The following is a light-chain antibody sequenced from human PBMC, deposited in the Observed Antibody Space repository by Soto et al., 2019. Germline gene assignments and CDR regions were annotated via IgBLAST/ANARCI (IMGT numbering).Light chain of an antibody. V-gene: IGKV3-20*01. Sequence: EIVLTQSPGTLSLSPGERATLSCRASQSVSSGYLAWYQQKPGQPPRVLIYETSSRATGIPDRFSGSGSGTDFPLTISSLEPEDVAVYYCQQYGSSPPVTFGPGTRVDIK. CDR1: QSVSSGY. CDR3: QQYGSSPPVT. CDR2: ETS. J-gene: IGKJ3*01.